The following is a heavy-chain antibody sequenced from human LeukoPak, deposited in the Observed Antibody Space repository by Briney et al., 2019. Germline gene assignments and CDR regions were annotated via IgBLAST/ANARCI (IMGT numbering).Heavy chain of an antibody. D-gene: IGHD6-19*01. J-gene: IGHJ4*02. CDR1: GYTFTSYY. Sequence: ASVKVSCKASGYTFTSYYMHWVRQAPGQGLEWMGRINPNSGGTNYAQKFQGRVTMTRDTSISTAYMELSRLRSDDTAVYYCARDQTYSSGLTEDYWGQGTLVTVSS. CDR2: INPNSGGT. V-gene: IGHV1-2*06. CDR3: ARDQTYSSGLTEDY.